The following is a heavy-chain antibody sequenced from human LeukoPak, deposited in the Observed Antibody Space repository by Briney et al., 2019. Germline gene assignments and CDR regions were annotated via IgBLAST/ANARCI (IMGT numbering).Heavy chain of an antibody. V-gene: IGHV3-21*01. CDR3: AKGEVWFDR. Sequence: PGGSLRLSCVDSGFTFSSYSMKWVRQAPGKGLEWVASISSSSTDIHSPVSMKGRFTISRDNPKTSLYLQMNSLRAEDTAVYYCAKGEVWFDRWGQGTLVTVSA. D-gene: IGHD1-26*01. J-gene: IGHJ5*02. CDR1: GFTFSSYS. CDR2: ISSSSTDI.